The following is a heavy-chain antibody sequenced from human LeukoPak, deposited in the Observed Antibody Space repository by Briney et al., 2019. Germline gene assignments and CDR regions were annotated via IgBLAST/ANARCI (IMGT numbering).Heavy chain of an antibody. CDR2: IYYSGST. Sequence: PSETLSLTCTVSGGSISSYYWSWIRQPPGKGLEWIGYIYYSGSTNYNPSLKSRVTISVDTSKNQFSLKLSSVTAADTAVYYCARRVYCSGGSCYRYWYFDPWGRGTLVTVSS. CDR1: GGSISSYY. V-gene: IGHV4-59*08. D-gene: IGHD2-15*01. CDR3: ARRVYCSGGSCYRYWYFDP. J-gene: IGHJ2*01.